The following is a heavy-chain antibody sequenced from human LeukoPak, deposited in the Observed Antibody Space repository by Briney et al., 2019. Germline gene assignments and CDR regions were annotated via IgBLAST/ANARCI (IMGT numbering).Heavy chain of an antibody. CDR2: IYYSGST. V-gene: IGHV4-59*01. CDR1: GGSISSYY. Sequence: SETLSLTCTVSGGSISSYYWSWIRQPPGKGLEWIGYIYYSGSTNYNPSLKSRVTISVDTSKNQFSLKLSSVTAADTAVYYCARGGTYYYGMGVWGQGTTVTVSS. J-gene: IGHJ6*02. CDR3: ARGGTYYYGMGV.